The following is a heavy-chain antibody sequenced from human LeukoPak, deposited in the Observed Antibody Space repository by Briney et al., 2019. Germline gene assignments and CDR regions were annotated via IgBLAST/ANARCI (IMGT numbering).Heavy chain of an antibody. J-gene: IGHJ4*02. CDR1: GFTFSSYS. Sequence: PGGSLRLSCAASGFTFSSYSMNWVRQAPGKGVEWVSYISSSSSTIYYADSVKGRFTISRDNAKNSLYLQMNSLRAEDTAVYYCARGYCSGGSCHNFGYWGQGTLVTVSS. V-gene: IGHV3-48*01. CDR2: ISSSSSTI. D-gene: IGHD2-15*01. CDR3: ARGYCSGGSCHNFGY.